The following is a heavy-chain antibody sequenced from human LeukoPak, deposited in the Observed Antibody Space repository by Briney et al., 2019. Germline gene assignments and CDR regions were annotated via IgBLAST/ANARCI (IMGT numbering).Heavy chain of an antibody. V-gene: IGHV3-30*02. CDR3: AKDPSPYSSPTSDY. CDR2: IRYDGSNK. Sequence: GGSLRLSCAASGFTFSSYGMHWVRQAPGKGLEWVAFIRYDGSNKYYADSVKGRFTISRDNSKNTLYLQMNSLRAEDTAVYYCAKDPSPYSSPTSDYWGQGTLVTVSS. D-gene: IGHD6-13*01. J-gene: IGHJ4*02. CDR1: GFTFSSYG.